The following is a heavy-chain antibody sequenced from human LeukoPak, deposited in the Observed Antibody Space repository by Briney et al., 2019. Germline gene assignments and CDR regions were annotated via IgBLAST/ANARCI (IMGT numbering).Heavy chain of an antibody. V-gene: IGHV4-31*03. Sequence: SETLSLTCTVSGGSISSGYYYWSWIRQHPGKGLEWIGYIFYSGNTYYNPSLKSRVTISADSSKNQFSLKVNSVTAADTAVYYCARVIFSGTDTVIATAYFDNWGQGTLVTVSS. CDR3: ARVIFSGTDTVIATAYFDN. CDR1: GGSISSGYYY. J-gene: IGHJ4*02. D-gene: IGHD2-21*02. CDR2: IFYSGNT.